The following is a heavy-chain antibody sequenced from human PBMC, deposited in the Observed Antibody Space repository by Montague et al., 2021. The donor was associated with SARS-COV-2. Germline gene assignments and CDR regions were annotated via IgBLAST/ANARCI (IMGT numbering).Heavy chain of an antibody. Sequence: SETLSLTCAVYGGSFSGYYWSWIRQPPGKGLEWIGEINHSGSTNYNPSLKSRVTISVDTSKNQFSLKLSSMTAADTAVYYCARGLGRIEDVWGQGTTVTVSS. V-gene: IGHV4-34*01. D-gene: IGHD1-26*01. CDR2: INHSGST. CDR3: ARGLGRIEDV. CDR1: GGSFSGYY. J-gene: IGHJ6*02.